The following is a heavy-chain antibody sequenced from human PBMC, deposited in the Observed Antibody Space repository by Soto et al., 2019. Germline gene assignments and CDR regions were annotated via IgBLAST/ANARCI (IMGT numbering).Heavy chain of an antibody. CDR2: IYYSGST. Sequence: QVQLQESGPGLVKPSETLSLTCTVSGGSISSYYWSWIRQPPGKGLEWIGYIYYSGSTNYNPSLRRRVTIPVDTSKNQFSLQLSSVTAADTAVYYCARVWGGAFDIWGQGTMVTVSS. D-gene: IGHD3-10*01. CDR3: ARVWGGAFDI. V-gene: IGHV4-59*01. J-gene: IGHJ3*02. CDR1: GGSISSYY.